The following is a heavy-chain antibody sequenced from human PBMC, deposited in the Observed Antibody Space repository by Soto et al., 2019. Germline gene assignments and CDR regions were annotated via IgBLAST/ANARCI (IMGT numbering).Heavy chain of an antibody. CDR3: ARGSDFVGLGY. J-gene: IGHJ4*02. D-gene: IGHD2-15*01. Sequence: GGSLRLSCEASGFTFSSYAMHWVRQAPGKGLEWVAVISYDGSNKYYADSVKGRFTISRDNTKSSLYLQMNSLRAEDRAIYWCARGSDFVGLGYWGQGTPVTVSS. CDR2: ISYDGSNK. V-gene: IGHV3-30-3*01. CDR1: GFTFSSYA.